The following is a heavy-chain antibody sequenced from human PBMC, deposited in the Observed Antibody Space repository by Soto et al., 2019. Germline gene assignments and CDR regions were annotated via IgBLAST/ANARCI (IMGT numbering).Heavy chain of an antibody. D-gene: IGHD4-17*01. J-gene: IGHJ4*02. CDR2: ISGSGGST. CDR1: GFTFISYA. V-gene: IGHV3-23*01. Sequence: PGGSLRLSCAASGFTFISYAMSWGRQAPGKGLEWVSAISGSGGSTYYADSVKGRFTISRDNSKNTLYLQMNSLRAEDTAVYYCARGGDYPYYFDYWGQGTLVTVSS. CDR3: ARGGDYPYYFDY.